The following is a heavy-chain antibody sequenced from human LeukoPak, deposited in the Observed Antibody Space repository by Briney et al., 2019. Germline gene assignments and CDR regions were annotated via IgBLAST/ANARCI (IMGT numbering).Heavy chain of an antibody. V-gene: IGHV3-48*01. D-gene: IGHD6-19*01. CDR3: ARVAFLYSSGWDLGY. Sequence: GGSLRLSCAASGFTFSSYSMNWVRQAPGKGLEWVSYISSSSSTIYYADSVKGRFTISRDNAKNSLYLQMNSLRAEDTAVYYCARVAFLYSSGWDLGYWGQGTLVTVSS. CDR1: GFTFSSYS. CDR2: ISSSSSTI. J-gene: IGHJ4*02.